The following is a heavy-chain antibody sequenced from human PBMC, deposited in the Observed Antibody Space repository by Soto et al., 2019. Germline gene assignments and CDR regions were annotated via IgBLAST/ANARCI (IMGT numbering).Heavy chain of an antibody. CDR3: ARVRFGDCDPTGCSIGPDGLDV. CDR2: VHGDGRSA. CDR1: GFSFGSHW. V-gene: IGHV3-74*01. J-gene: IGHJ6*02. D-gene: IGHD2-21*02. Sequence: EVQLVESGGGLVQPGGSLTLSCAASGFSFGSHWIHWVRQAPGKGLVWVSRVHGDGRSASYADSVKGRFTVSTDSAKNTVDLQMNRLRVEDTAVYYCARVRFGDCDPTGCSIGPDGLDVWGQWTTVIVSS.